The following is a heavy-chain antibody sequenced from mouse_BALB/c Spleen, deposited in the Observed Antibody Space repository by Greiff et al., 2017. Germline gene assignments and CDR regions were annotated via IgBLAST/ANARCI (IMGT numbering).Heavy chain of an antibody. CDR2: INSNGGST. CDR3: ARFITTVVAPYAMDY. Sequence: EVQVVESGGGLVQPGGSLKLSCAASGFTFSSYGMSWVRQTPDKRLELVATINSNGGSTYYPDSVKGRFTISRDNAKNTLYLQMSSLKSEDTAMYYCARFITTVVAPYAMDYWGQGTSVTVSS. D-gene: IGHD1-1*01. J-gene: IGHJ4*01. V-gene: IGHV5-6-3*01. CDR1: GFTFSSYG.